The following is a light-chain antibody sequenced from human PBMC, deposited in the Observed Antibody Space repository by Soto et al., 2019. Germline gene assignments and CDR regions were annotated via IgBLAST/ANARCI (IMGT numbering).Light chain of an antibody. J-gene: IGLJ1*01. CDR2: DVS. CDR3: SSYTSSSLYD. V-gene: IGLV2-14*01. CDR1: SSDVGGYNY. Sequence: QSVLTQPASVSGSPGQSITSSCTGTSSDVGGYNYVSWYQQLPGKAPKLMIYDVSDRPSGVSNRFSGSKSGNTASLTISGLQAEDEADYYCSSYTSSSLYDFGTGTKVTVL.